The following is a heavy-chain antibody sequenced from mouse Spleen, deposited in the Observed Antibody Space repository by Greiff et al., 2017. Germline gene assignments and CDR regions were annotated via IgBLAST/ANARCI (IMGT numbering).Heavy chain of an antibody. CDR2: IDPNSGGT. D-gene: IGHD1-2*01. CDR1: GYTFTSYW. V-gene: IGHV1-72*01. J-gene: IGHJ3*01. Sequence: QVQLQQPGAELVKPGASVKLSCKASGYTFTSYWMHWVKQRPGRGLEWIGRIDPNSGGTKYNEKFKSKATLTVDKPSSTAYMQLSSLTSEDSAVYYCARCQFITTATAWFAYWGQGTLVTVSA. CDR3: ARCQFITTATAWFAY.